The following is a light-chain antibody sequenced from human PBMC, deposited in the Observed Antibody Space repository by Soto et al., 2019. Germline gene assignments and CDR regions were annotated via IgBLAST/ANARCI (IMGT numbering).Light chain of an antibody. V-gene: IGKV3-20*01. CDR3: QQYGDSPPWT. CDR1: QSVRSTYPPRSY. J-gene: IGKJ1*01. Sequence: EIVLTQSPGTLSLSPGEKATLSCRASQSVRSTYPPRSYLAWYQQKPGQAPRLLIYDASSRATGISDRFSGSGSGTDFTLTISRLEPEDFAVYYCQQYGDSPPWTFGQGTKVEIK. CDR2: DAS.